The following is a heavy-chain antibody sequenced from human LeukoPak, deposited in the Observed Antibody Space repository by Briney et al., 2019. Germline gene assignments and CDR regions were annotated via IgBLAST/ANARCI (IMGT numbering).Heavy chain of an antibody. CDR2: IYYSGST. Sequence: PSETLSLTCTVSGGSISSSSYYWGWLRPPPGQGLAWIGSIYYSGSTYYNPSLKRRVTISVDTSKNQFSLKLSSVTAADTAVYYCARTRYYYNSRSYGAPYYFDYWGQGTLVTVSS. D-gene: IGHD3-10*01. V-gene: IGHV4-39*01. CDR3: ARTRYYYNSRSYGAPYYFDY. J-gene: IGHJ4*02. CDR1: GGSISSSSYY.